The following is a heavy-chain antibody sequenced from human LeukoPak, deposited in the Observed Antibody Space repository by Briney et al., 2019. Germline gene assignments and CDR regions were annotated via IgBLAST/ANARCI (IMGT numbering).Heavy chain of an antibody. D-gene: IGHD3-10*01. CDR2: IKQDGSEK. CDR3: AKLKVFGSGSWDY. CDR1: GFTFSSYW. J-gene: IGHJ4*02. V-gene: IGHV3-7*03. Sequence: PGGSLRLSCAASGFTFSSYWMSWVRQAPGKGLEWVANIKQDGSEKYYVDSVKGRFTISRDNSKNTLYLQMNSLRVEDTATYYCAKLKVFGSGSWDYWGQGSLVTVSS.